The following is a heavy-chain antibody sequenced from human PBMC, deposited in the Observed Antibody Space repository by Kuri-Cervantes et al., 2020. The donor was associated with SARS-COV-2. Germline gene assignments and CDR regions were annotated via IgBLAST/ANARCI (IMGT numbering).Heavy chain of an antibody. CDR3: AKGHDYSNTRGWFDP. CDR1: GFIFSSHS. D-gene: IGHD4-11*01. V-gene: IGHV3-48*01. Sequence: GGSLSLSCAASGFIFSSHSMNWVRQAPGKGLEWVSYISSSSSTIYYADSVKGRFTISRDNAKNSLYLQMNSLRAEDTAVYYCAKGHDYSNTRGWFDPWGQGTLVTVSS. CDR2: ISSSSSTI. J-gene: IGHJ5*02.